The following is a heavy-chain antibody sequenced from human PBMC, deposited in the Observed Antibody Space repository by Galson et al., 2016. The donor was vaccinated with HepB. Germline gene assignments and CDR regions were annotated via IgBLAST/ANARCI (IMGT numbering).Heavy chain of an antibody. D-gene: IGHD5-24*01. J-gene: IGHJ4*01. CDR2: IYFNGDT. Sequence: SETLSLTCGASGDSVVNTLSYWTWIRRSPGKTLEWIGYIYFNGDTLYNPSLERRVTISIDTSKDHFSLLLTSVTAVDTAIYYCARGDGYNVFDSWGRGILVTVSS. CDR1: GDSVVNTLSY. CDR3: ARGDGYNVFDS. V-gene: IGHV4-61*03.